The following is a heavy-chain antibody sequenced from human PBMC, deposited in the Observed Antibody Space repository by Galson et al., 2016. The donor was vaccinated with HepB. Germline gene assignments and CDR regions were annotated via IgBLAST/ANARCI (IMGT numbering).Heavy chain of an antibody. Sequence: SETLSLTCTVSGGSVSSTTYYWAWIRQPPGKGLEWIGHASYSGTTNYNPSLKSRVTISVDPSKNQFSRRLTSVSEADTAVYYCARSHGGYWGQGTLVTVAS. CDR3: ARSHGGY. V-gene: IGHV4-61*01. CDR2: ASYSGTT. J-gene: IGHJ4*02. D-gene: IGHD3-3*01. CDR1: GGSVSSTTYY.